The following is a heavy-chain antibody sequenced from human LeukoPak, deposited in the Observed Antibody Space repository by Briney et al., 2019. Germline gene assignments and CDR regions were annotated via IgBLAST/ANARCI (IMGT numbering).Heavy chain of an antibody. CDR3: ARVAYSSGWTPLRN. V-gene: IGHV5-51*01. CDR2: ICPGDSDT. CDR1: GYNFIAYC. Sequence: GVSLKISCQGSGYNFIAYCIGWVRQMPGKGREWMAIICPGDSDTKYSPSFQGQVTVSADKSVSTAYLQWRSLQASDTAIYYCARVAYSSGWTPLRNWGQGTRVIVSS. D-gene: IGHD6-25*01. J-gene: IGHJ4*02.